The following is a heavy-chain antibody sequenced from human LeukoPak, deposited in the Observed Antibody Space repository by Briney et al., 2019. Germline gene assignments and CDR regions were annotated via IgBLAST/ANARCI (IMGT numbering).Heavy chain of an antibody. CDR2: IYPSDSDT. Sequence: GESLKISCKGSGYRFTSYWIGWVRQMPGKGLEWMGIIYPSDSDTRYSPSFQGQVSISADKSISAAYLQWSSLKASDTAMYYCARQSLSYYYGSGSYRHYYYYYMDVWGKGTTVTVSS. CDR1: GYRFTSYW. D-gene: IGHD3-10*01. V-gene: IGHV5-51*01. J-gene: IGHJ6*03. CDR3: ARQSLSYYYGSGSYRHYYYYYMDV.